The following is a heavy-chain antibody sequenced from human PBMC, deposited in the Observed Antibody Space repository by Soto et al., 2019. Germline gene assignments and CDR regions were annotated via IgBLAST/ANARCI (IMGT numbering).Heavy chain of an antibody. V-gene: IGHV4-34*01. D-gene: IGHD2-8*01. CDR2: VYYRGRS. J-gene: IGHJ4*02. CDR3: VSQRTSVLTQDYFHY. CDR1: WGSFFGYY. Sequence: SEILSLSFAVYWGSFFGYYWAWCRQSPGKGLEWIVSVYYRGRSYSKSSLKSRVTISVDTSKNQFSLNLNSVTASDTAVSFCVSQRTSVLTQDYFHYWGPGDLVTVSS.